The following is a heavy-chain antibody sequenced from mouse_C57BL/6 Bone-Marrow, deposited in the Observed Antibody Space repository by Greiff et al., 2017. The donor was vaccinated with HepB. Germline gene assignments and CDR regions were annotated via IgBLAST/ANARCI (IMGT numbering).Heavy chain of an antibody. CDR3: ASEQLRLRLFAY. CDR1: GYTFTSYG. CDR2: IYPRSGNT. V-gene: IGHV1-81*01. D-gene: IGHD3-2*02. Sequence: VKLMESGAELARPGASVKLSCKASGYTFTSYGISWVKQRTGQGLEWIGEIYPRSGNTYYNEKFKGKATLTADKSSSTAYMELRSLTSEDSAVYFCASEQLRLRLFAYWGQGTLVTVSA. J-gene: IGHJ3*01.